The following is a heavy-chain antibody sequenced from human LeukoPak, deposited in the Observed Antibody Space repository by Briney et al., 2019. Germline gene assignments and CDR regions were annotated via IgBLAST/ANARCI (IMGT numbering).Heavy chain of an antibody. Sequence: KPSETLSLTGTVSGGSIRSTTYFWGWIRQPPGKGLEWIGTIYYSGTTYYDPSLEGRVTISVDTSMNQFSLKLSSVTAADTAVYYCARRGYFDSSGYLFWGQGTLVTVSS. J-gene: IGHJ4*02. CDR1: GGSIRSTTYF. V-gene: IGHV4-39*01. D-gene: IGHD3-22*01. CDR3: ARRGYFDSSGYLF. CDR2: IYYSGTT.